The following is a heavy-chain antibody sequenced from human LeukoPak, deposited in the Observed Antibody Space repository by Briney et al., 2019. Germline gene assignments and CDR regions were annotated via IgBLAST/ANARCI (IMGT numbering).Heavy chain of an antibody. CDR3: AREPKITMILQWYYFDY. V-gene: IGHV1-2*02. J-gene: IGHJ4*02. CDR2: INPNSGGT. Sequence: ASVKVSCKASGYTFTGYYMHWVRHAPGQGLERMGWINPNSGGTNYAQTFQGRGTMTRTTSISTAYMELSRLRSDDTAVYYCAREPKITMILQWYYFDYWGQGTLVTVS. CDR1: GYTFTGYY. D-gene: IGHD3-22*01.